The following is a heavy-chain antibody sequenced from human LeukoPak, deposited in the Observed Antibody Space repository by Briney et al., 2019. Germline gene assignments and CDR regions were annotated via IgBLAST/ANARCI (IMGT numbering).Heavy chain of an antibody. CDR3: AKVTDYYGSGSYPDFDY. J-gene: IGHJ4*02. CDR2: IRYDGSNK. D-gene: IGHD3-10*01. V-gene: IGHV3-30*02. CDR1: GFTFSSYG. Sequence: GGSLGLSCAASGFTFSSYGMHWVRQAPGKGLEWVAFIRYDGSNKYYADSVKGRFTISRDNSKNTLYLQMNSLRAEDTAVYYCAKVTDYYGSGSYPDFDYWGQGTLVTVSS.